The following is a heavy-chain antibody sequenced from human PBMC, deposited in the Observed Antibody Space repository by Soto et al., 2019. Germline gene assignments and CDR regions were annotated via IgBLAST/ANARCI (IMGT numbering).Heavy chain of an antibody. CDR2: ISYDGRNK. CDR1: GFTLSDYT. CDR3: GSSDSQGAIDY. D-gene: IGHD5-18*01. J-gene: IGHJ4*02. V-gene: IGHV3-30*04. Sequence: HPGGSLRLSCAASGFTLSDYTIHWVRQAPGKGLEWVAVISYDGRNKYYVDSVKGRFTISRDNSKNTLYLQMNGLRVEDTAVYYCGSSDSQGAIDYWGQGTLVTVSS.